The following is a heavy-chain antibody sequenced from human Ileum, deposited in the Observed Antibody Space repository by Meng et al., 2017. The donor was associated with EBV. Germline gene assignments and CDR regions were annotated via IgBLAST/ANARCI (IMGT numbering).Heavy chain of an antibody. V-gene: IGHV1-8*01. CDR1: GYTFTSYD. CDR3: ATGVADFEY. J-gene: IGHJ4*02. D-gene: IGHD6-19*01. CDR2: MNPNRGTT. Sequence: VELVQSGAEVKKPGASVKVSCKASGYTFTSYDINWVRQGTGQGLEWMGWMNPNRGTTGYAQKFQGRVTMTRNISKSTAYMDLSSLRSEDTAVYYCATGVADFEYWGQGTLVTVSS.